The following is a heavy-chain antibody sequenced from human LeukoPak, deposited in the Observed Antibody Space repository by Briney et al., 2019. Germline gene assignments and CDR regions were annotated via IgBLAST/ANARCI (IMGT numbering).Heavy chain of an antibody. D-gene: IGHD3-10*01. Sequence: HPGGSLRLSCTASGFNLDNYAMEWVRQAPGKGLEWVAVISSNGSNKYYGASVRGRFTSSRDNSKNTIYLQMNDMRPEDTAMYYCARDGHYGSGAMGYFDSWGQGTLVTVSS. CDR2: ISSNGSNK. CDR3: ARDGHYGSGAMGYFDS. J-gene: IGHJ4*02. CDR1: GFNLDNYA. V-gene: IGHV3-30*04.